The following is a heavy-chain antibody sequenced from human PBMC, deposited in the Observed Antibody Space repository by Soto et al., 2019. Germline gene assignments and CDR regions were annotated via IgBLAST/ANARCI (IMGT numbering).Heavy chain of an antibody. D-gene: IGHD1-26*01. CDR1: GGSISSSSYY. J-gene: IGHJ5*02. CDR3: ARHQWELPSCWFDP. CDR2: IYYSGST. Sequence: SETLSLTCTVSGGSISSSSYYWGWIRQPPGKGLEWIGTIYYSGSTYYNPSLKSRVTISVDTSKNQFSLKLSSVTAADTAVYYCARHQWELPSCWFDPWGQGTLVTVSS. V-gene: IGHV4-39*01.